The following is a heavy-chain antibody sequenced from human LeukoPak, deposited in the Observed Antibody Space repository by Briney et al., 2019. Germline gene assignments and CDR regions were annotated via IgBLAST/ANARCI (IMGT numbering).Heavy chain of an antibody. CDR1: GGSFSGYF. D-gene: IGHD4-17*01. Sequence: SETLSLTCAVYGGSFSGYFWSWIRQPPGKGLEWIGEINRSGSTNYNPPLKSRVTISVDTSKNQFSLKLSSVTAADTAVYYCARALNDYGDYIANYWGQGTLVTVSS. CDR3: ARALNDYGDYIANY. J-gene: IGHJ4*02. V-gene: IGHV4-34*01. CDR2: INRSGST.